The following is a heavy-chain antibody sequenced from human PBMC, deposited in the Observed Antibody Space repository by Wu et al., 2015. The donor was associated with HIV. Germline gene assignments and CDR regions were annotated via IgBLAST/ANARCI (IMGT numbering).Heavy chain of an antibody. Sequence: QVQLVQSGAEVKKPGSSVKVSCKASGGTFSSYAISWVRQAPGQGLEWMGRIIPIFGTANYAQKFQGRVTITADESTSTAYMVVNSLTSDDTAVYYCAGGGGRTAMDPFDFWGQGTLVTVSS. CDR2: IIPIFGTA. V-gene: IGHV1-69*13. J-gene: IGHJ4*02. D-gene: IGHD5-18*01. CDR1: GGTFSSYA. CDR3: AGGGGRTAMDPFDF.